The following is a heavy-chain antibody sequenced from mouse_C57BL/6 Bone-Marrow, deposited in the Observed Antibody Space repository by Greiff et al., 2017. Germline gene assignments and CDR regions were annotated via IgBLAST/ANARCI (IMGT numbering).Heavy chain of an antibody. D-gene: IGHD2-5*01. CDR3: ARGRAYYSNYGRGLFAY. V-gene: IGHV1-39*01. CDR2: INPNYGTT. Sequence: EVNLVESGPELVKPGASVKISCKASGYSFTDYNMNWVKQSNGKSLEWIGVINPNYGTTSYNQKFKGKATLTVDQSSSTAYMQLNSLTSEDSAVYYCARGRAYYSNYGRGLFAYWGQGTLVTVSA. J-gene: IGHJ3*01. CDR1: GYSFTDYN.